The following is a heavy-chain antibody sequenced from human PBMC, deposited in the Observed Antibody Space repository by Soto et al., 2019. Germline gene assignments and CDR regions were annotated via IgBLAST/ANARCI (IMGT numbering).Heavy chain of an antibody. Sequence: GESLKISCKGSGYSFTSYWIGWVRQMPGKGLEWMGIIYPGDSDTRYSPSSQGQVTSSADKSISTAYLQWSSLKASDTAMYYCARVKTTVVTPGYYYYYYGMDVWGQGTTVTVSS. J-gene: IGHJ6*02. CDR3: ARVKTTVVTPGYYYYYYGMDV. V-gene: IGHV5-51*01. CDR2: IYPGDSDT. D-gene: IGHD4-17*01. CDR1: GYSFTSYW.